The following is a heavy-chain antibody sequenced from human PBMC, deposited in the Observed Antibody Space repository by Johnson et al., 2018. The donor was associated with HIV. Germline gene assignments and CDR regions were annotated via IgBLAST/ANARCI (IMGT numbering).Heavy chain of an antibody. V-gene: IGHV3-30*02. CDR1: GFTFSSYG. CDR3: ARASGEWDAFDI. Sequence: QMLLVESGGGVVQPGGSLRLSCAASGFTFSSYGMHWVRQAPGKGLEWVAFIRYDGSNKYYADSVKGRFTIFRDNSKNTLYLQMGSLRAEDMAVYYCARASGEWDAFDIWGQGTVVTVSS. J-gene: IGHJ3*02. D-gene: IGHD3-10*01. CDR2: IRYDGSNK.